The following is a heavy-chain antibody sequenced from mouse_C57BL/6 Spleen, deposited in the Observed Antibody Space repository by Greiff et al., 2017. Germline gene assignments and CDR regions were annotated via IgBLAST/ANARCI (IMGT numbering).Heavy chain of an antibody. J-gene: IGHJ3*01. Sequence: EVQLQQSGAELVRPGASVKLSCTASGFNIKDYYMHWVKQRPEQGLEWIGRIEPEDGDTEYAPKLQGKATMTADTSSNTAYLQLSSLTSEDTAVYYCTTNYGSSYGFAYWGQGTLVTVSA. CDR2: IEPEDGDT. V-gene: IGHV14-1*01. D-gene: IGHD1-1*01. CDR1: GFNIKDYY. CDR3: TTNYGSSYGFAY.